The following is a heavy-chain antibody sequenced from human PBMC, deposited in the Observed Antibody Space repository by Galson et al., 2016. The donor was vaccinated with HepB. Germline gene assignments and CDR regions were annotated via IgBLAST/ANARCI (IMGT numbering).Heavy chain of an antibody. CDR2: INSDGTIS. CDR1: GFAFSSHW. Sequence: SLRLSCAPSGFAFSSHWMHWVRQDLGKGLVWVSRINSDGTISNYADSVKGRFTISRDNAKHTLYLQMNSLRAEDTAVYYCGRDHSVVLTTAYNWFDPWGQGTLVTVSS. J-gene: IGHJ5*02. V-gene: IGHV3-74*01. D-gene: IGHD4-23*01. CDR3: GRDHSVVLTTAYNWFDP.